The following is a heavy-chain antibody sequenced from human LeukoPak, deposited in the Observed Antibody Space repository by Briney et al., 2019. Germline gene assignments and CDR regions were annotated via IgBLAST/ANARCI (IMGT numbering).Heavy chain of an antibody. CDR1: GFTVSSNY. J-gene: IGHJ4*02. Sequence: GGSLRLPCAPSGFTVSSNYMSWVRQAPGKGLEWVSVIYSGGSTYYADSVKGRFTISRDNSKNSLYLQMNSLRTEDTALYYCAKGGYSSGWYSDYWGQGTLVTVSS. D-gene: IGHD6-19*01. CDR2: IYSGGST. V-gene: IGHV3-53*05. CDR3: AKGGYSSGWYSDY.